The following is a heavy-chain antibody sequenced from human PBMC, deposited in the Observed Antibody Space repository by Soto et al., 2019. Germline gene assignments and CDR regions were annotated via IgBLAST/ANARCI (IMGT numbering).Heavy chain of an antibody. D-gene: IGHD3-10*01. CDR2: IYHSGST. CDR1: AGSISSSSW. V-gene: IGHV4-4*02. Sequence: QVQLQESGPGLVKPSGTLSLTCAVSAGSISSSSWWSRVRQPPGKGLEWIGEIYHSGSTTYSPSLKSPVTISVDKSKNQFSLKLISVTAADTAVYYCSSRGDGSGSLDYWGRGTLVTVSS. J-gene: IGHJ4*02. CDR3: SSRGDGSGSLDY.